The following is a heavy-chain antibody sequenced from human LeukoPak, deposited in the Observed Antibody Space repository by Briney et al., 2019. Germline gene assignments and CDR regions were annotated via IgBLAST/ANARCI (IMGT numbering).Heavy chain of an antibody. CDR1: GFTFSTYE. CDR3: ARRKYCSGGSCPTNYYYYYMDV. D-gene: IGHD2-15*01. V-gene: IGHV3-48*03. Sequence: PGGFLRLSCAASGFTFSTYEMNWVRQAPGQGLERDSYISSSGSTVYYADSVKGRFTISRDNAKNSLYLQMNSLRAEDTAVYYCARRKYCSGGSCPTNYYYYYMDVWGKGTTVTVSS. CDR2: ISSSGSTV. J-gene: IGHJ6*03.